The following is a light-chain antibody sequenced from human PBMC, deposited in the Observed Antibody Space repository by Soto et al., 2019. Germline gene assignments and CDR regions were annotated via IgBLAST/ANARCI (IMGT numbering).Light chain of an antibody. V-gene: IGKV1-5*03. CDR3: QQYRA. CDR2: KAS. J-gene: IGKJ2*01. CDR1: QSISSW. Sequence: DIQMTQSPSTLSASVGDRVTITCRASQSISSWLAWYQQKPGKAPKLLIYKASSLESGDPSRFSGSGSGTEFTLTISSLQPDDFATYYCQQYRAFGQGTKLEIK.